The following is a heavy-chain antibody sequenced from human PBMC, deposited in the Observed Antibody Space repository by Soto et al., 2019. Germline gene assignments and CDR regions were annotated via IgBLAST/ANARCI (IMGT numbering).Heavy chain of an antibody. D-gene: IGHD2-15*01. CDR1: GGSISSGGYY. CDR2: IYYSGST. V-gene: IGHV4-31*03. J-gene: IGHJ4*02. Sequence: QVQLQESGPGLVKPSQTLSLTCTVSGGSISSGGYYWSWIRQHPGKGLEWIGYIYYSGSTYYNPSLKSRXXIXVXKSKNQFSLKLSSVTAADTAVYYCAREGGRIYYFDYWGQGTLVTVSS. CDR3: AREGGRIYYFDY.